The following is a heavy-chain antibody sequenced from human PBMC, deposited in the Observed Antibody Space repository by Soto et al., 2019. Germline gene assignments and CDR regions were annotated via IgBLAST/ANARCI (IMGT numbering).Heavy chain of an antibody. D-gene: IGHD3-3*01. J-gene: IGHJ5*02. CDR3: ARQRSGYYRNNWFDP. V-gene: IGHV4-39*01. Sequence: SETLSLTCTVSGDSISSSAYYWGWIRHPPGKGLEWIGNIYYSGSTYYNPSLKSRATISVDTSKNQFSLKLSSVTAADTAVYYCARQRSGYYRNNWFDPWGQGTLVTVSS. CDR2: IYYSGST. CDR1: GDSISSSAYY.